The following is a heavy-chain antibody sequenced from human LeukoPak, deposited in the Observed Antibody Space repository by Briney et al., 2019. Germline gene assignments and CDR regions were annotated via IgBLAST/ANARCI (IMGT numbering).Heavy chain of an antibody. D-gene: IGHD1-1*01. V-gene: IGHV1-2*02. J-gene: IGHJ5*02. CDR2: LNPKSGGT. CDR1: GYTFTCYY. Sequence: GASVKVSCKASGYTFTCYYIHWVRQAPGQGLAWMGWLNPKSGGTNYAQNFQGRVTMTRDTIINTAYMELSKLRSDDTAVYYCGSNDWNDPWFDPWGQGTLVTVSS. CDR3: GSNDWNDPWFDP.